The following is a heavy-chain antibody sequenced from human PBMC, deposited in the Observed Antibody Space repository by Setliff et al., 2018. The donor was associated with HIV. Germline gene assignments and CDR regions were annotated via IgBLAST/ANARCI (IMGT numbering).Heavy chain of an antibody. V-gene: IGHV4-34*01. CDR1: GGSFSGYY. Sequence: PSETLSLTCAVYGGSFSGYYWSWIRQPPGKGLEWIGEINHSGSTNYNQSLKSRVTISLATPKNQFSLKLNSVTAAGTAVYYCARDYDILTGYPLGAFDIWGQGTMVTVSS. D-gene: IGHD3-9*01. J-gene: IGHJ3*02. CDR3: ARDYDILTGYPLGAFDI. CDR2: INHSGST.